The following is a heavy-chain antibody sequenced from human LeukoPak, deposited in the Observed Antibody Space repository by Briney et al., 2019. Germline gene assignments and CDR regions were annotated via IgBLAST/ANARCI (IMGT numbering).Heavy chain of an antibody. D-gene: IGHD6-19*01. V-gene: IGHV3-30*18. CDR1: GFTFSSYG. J-gene: IGHJ6*02. Sequence: PGGSLRLSCAASGFTFSSYGMHWVRQAAGKGLEWVAVISYAGSNKYYADSVKGRFTISRDNSKNTLYLQMNSLRTEDTAVYYCAKDLVQGLAVAGAGGSYYYYGMDVWGHGTTVTVSS. CDR3: AKDLVQGLAVAGAGGSYYYYGMDV. CDR2: ISYAGSNK.